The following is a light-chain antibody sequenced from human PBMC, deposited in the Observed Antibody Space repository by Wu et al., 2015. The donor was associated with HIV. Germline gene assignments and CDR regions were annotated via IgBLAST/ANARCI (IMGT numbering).Light chain of an antibody. CDR1: HDINNN. Sequence: DIQMTQSPSSLSASVGDRVTISCQASHDINNNLNWYQQKPGKAPRLLIYGASNLETGVPSKFSGSGPGRDFTFTISSLQPEDIATYYCQHCDHLPYLFFGQGTRLEI. J-gene: IGKJ2*01. CDR3: QHCDHLPYLF. CDR2: GAS. V-gene: IGKV1-33*01.